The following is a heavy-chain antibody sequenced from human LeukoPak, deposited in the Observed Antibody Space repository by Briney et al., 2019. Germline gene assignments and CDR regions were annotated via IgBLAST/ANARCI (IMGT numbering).Heavy chain of an antibody. CDR1: GGSINSYY. CDR3: ARARDGHINNWFDP. CDR2: IYYSGST. J-gene: IGHJ5*02. Sequence: SETLSLTCTVSGGSINSYYWSWIRQPPGKGLEWIGYIYYSGSTDYNPSLKSRVTISVDTSKNQFSLKMSSVTAADTAVYYCARARDGHINNWFDPWGQGTLVIVSS. D-gene: IGHD5-24*01. V-gene: IGHV4-59*01.